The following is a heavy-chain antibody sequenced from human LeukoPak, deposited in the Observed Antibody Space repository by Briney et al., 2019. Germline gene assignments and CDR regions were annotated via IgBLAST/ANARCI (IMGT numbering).Heavy chain of an antibody. J-gene: IGHJ4*02. V-gene: IGHV2-70*11. CDR2: IDWDDDK. CDR1: GFSLSTSGMC. CDR3: ARIRGAALNDY. D-gene: IGHD6-13*01. Sequence: SGPALVKPTQTLTLTCTSSGFSLSTSGMCVNWIRQPPGKALKWLARIDWDDDKYYSTSLKTRLTISKDTSKNQVVLTMANMDPVDTATYYCARIRGAALNDYWGQGTLVTVSS.